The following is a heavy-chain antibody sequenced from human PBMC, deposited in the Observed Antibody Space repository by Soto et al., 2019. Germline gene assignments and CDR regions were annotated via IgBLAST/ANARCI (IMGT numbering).Heavy chain of an antibody. D-gene: IGHD5-18*01. CDR3: AREVNSVDTAMVGD. J-gene: IGHJ4*02. CDR2: IIPILGRA. V-gene: IGHV1-69*08. CDR1: GGTFSSYT. Sequence: QVQLVQSGAEVKKPGSSVKVSCKASGGTFSSYTISWVRQAPGQGLEWMGRIIPILGRANYAQKFQGRVTITADKSTSTAYMELSSLRSEDTAVYYCAREVNSVDTAMVGDWGQGTLVTVSS.